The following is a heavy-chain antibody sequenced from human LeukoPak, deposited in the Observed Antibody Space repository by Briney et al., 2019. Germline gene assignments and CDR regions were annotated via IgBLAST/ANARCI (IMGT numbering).Heavy chain of an antibody. J-gene: IGHJ6*03. CDR2: IYPGDSDA. CDR3: ARQAVVASSLYYYFLDV. CDR1: GYSFSNYW. V-gene: IGHV5-51*01. D-gene: IGHD2-15*01. Sequence: HGESLKISCKGSGYSFSNYWIAWVRQMPGTGLEWMGIIYPGDSDARYSPSFQGQVTISADKSISTAYLQRRSLKASDTAIYFCARQAVVASSLYYYFLDVWGTGTTVTVSS.